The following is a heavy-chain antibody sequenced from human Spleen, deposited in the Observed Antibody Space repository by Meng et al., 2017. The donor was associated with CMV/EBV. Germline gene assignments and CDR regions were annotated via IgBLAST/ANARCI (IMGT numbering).Heavy chain of an antibody. CDR1: GGSFSGYY. CDR2: INHSGST. Sequence: GQLQHWVAGPLKPSGPLSLTCVVYGGSFSGYYWSWIRQPPGKGLEWIGEINHSGSTNYNPSLKSRVTISVDTSKNQFSLKLSSVTAADTAVYYCARATEYQLLRTTRRNWFDPWGQGTLVTVSS. D-gene: IGHD2-2*01. V-gene: IGHV4-34*01. CDR3: ARATEYQLLRTTRRNWFDP. J-gene: IGHJ5*02.